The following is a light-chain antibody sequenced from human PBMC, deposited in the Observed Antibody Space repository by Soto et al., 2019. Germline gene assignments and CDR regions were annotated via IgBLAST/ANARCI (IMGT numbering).Light chain of an antibody. CDR3: QQRSNWPPSIT. Sequence: EIVMAQSPTTLSVSPGERATLSLRAIQSVSILLAWYQQKPGQAPRLLIHGATTRATGIPARFSGSGSGTEFTLTISSLQSEDFAVYYCQQRSNWPPSITFGQGTRLEIK. CDR1: QSVSIL. J-gene: IGKJ5*01. V-gene: IGKV3-15*01. CDR2: GAT.